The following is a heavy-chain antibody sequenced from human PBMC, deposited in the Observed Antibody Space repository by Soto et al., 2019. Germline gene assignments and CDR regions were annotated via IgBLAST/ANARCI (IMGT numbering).Heavy chain of an antibody. D-gene: IGHD2-2*02. Sequence: ASVKVSCKASGYTFTSYGISWVRQAPGQGLEWMGWISAYNGNTNYAQKLQGRVTMTTDTSTSTAYMELRSLRSDDTAVYYCARDRPCSSTSCYIDCYYGMDVWGQGTTVTVSS. V-gene: IGHV1-18*04. J-gene: IGHJ6*02. CDR2: ISAYNGNT. CDR1: GYTFTSYG. CDR3: ARDRPCSSTSCYIDCYYGMDV.